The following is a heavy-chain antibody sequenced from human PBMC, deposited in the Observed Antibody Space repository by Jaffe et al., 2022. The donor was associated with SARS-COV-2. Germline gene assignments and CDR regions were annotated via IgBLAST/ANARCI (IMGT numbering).Heavy chain of an antibody. CDR2: ISYAGTNK. CDR3: ATEGGRNAFDI. Sequence: QVQLVESGGGVVQPGRSLRLSCAASGFTFTNYAMHWVRQAPGKGLEWVAVISYAGTNKYYADPVKGRFTISRDNSKNTLFLQMNSLRVDDTAVYYCATEGGRNAFDIWGRGTMVTVSS. J-gene: IGHJ3*02. D-gene: IGHD3-16*01. V-gene: IGHV3-30*04. CDR1: GFTFTNYA.